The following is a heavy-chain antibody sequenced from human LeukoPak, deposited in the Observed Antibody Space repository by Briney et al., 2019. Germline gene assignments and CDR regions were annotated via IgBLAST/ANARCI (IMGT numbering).Heavy chain of an antibody. J-gene: IGHJ5*02. D-gene: IGHD1-26*01. CDR3: AGGESGSIT. CDR2: GST. Sequence: GSTNYNPSLKSRVTISMDKSKNQLSLKLNFVTAADTAVYYCAGGESGSITWGQGTLVTVSS. V-gene: IGHV4-4*02.